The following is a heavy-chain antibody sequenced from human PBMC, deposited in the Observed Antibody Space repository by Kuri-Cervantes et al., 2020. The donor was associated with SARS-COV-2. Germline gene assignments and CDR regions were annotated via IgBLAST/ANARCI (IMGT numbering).Heavy chain of an antibody. CDR3: AKGRNPYYYYYYMDV. J-gene: IGHJ6*03. D-gene: IGHD1-14*01. Sequence: GESLKISCTASGFIFSDYYMTWIRQAPGKGLEWVSNIGPSSATKYYADSVKGRFTISRDNSKNTLYLQMNSLRAEDTAVYYCAKGRNPYYYYYYMDVWGKGTTVTVSS. V-gene: IGHV3-11*01. CDR1: GFIFSDYY. CDR2: IGPSSATK.